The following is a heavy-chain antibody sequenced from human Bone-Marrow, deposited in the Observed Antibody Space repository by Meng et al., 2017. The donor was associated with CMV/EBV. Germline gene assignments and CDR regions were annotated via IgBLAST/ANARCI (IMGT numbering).Heavy chain of an antibody. CDR2: IYYSGST. CDR3: ARRALIAAAGTFYY. J-gene: IGHJ4*02. V-gene: IGHV4-39*01. Sequence: SETLSLTCTVSGGSISSSSYYWGWIRQPPGKGLEWIGSIYYSGSTYYNPSLKSRVTISVDTSKNQCSLKLSPVTAADTVVYYRARRALIAAAGTFYYWVRGTLVTVSS. D-gene: IGHD6-13*01. CDR1: GGSISSSSYY.